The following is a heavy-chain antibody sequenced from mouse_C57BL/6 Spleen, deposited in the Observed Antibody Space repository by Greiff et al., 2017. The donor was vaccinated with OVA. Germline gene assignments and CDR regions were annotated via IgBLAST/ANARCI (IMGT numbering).Heavy chain of an antibody. CDR2: IYPGSGST. CDR1: GYTFTSYW. V-gene: IGHV1-55*01. J-gene: IGHJ4*01. CDR3: ARRSTTVAHYAMDY. D-gene: IGHD1-1*01. Sequence: QVQLQQPGAELVKPGASVKMSCKASGYTFTSYWITWVKQRPGQGLEWIGDIYPGSGSTNYNEKFKSKATLTVDTSSSTAYMQLSSLTSEDSAVYYCARRSTTVAHYAMDYWGQGTSVTVSS.